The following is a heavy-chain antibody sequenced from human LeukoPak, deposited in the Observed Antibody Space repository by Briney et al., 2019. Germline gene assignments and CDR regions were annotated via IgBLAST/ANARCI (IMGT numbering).Heavy chain of an antibody. Sequence: GRSLRLSCAASGFTFSSYAMHWVRQAPGKGLEWVAVISYDGSNKYYADSVKGRFTISRDNSKNTLYLQMNSLKAEDTAVYYCAKEAPTIYCSSTSCPFDYWGQGTLVTVSS. D-gene: IGHD2-2*01. CDR3: AKEAPTIYCSSTSCPFDY. J-gene: IGHJ4*02. CDR1: GFTFSSYA. V-gene: IGHV3-30-3*01. CDR2: ISYDGSNK.